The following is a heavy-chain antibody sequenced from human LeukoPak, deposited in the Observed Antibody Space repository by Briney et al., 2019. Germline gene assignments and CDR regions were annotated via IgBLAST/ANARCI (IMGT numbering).Heavy chain of an antibody. J-gene: IGHJ2*01. CDR1: GFTFSSYA. D-gene: IGHD6-19*01. V-gene: IGHV3-30*04. CDR3: ARENGGWYKDRDWYFDL. CDR2: ISYGGSNK. Sequence: GGSLRLSCAASGFTFSSYAMHWVRQAPGKRLELVAVISYGGSNKYYADSVKGRFTISRDNSKNTLYLQMNSLRAEDTAVYYCARENGGWYKDRDWYFDLWGRGTLVTVSS.